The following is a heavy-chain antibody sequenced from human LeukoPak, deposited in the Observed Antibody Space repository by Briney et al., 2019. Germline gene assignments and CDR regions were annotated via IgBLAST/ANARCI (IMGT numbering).Heavy chain of an antibody. CDR2: IIPIFATA. Sequence: SVKVSCKASGYTFTGYYMHWVRQAPGQGLEWMGGIIPIFATADYAQKFQGRVTITADESTSTAYMELSSLRSEDTAVYYCAVGVRGSGSYQIWGHAFDIWGQGTMVTVSS. D-gene: IGHD3-10*01. CDR3: AVGVRGSGSYQIWGHAFDI. J-gene: IGHJ3*02. V-gene: IGHV1-69*13. CDR1: GYTFTGYY.